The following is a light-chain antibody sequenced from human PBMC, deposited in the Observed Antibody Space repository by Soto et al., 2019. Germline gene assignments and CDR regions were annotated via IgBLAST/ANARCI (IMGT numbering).Light chain of an antibody. V-gene: IGLV2-11*01. Sequence: SALTQPRSVSGSPGQTVTISCTGTSSDVGGYNYVSWYQQHPGKAPKVLIYEVTKRPSGVPDRFSGSKSGNTASLTISGLQAEDEADYYCCSYAGSYDWVFGGGTKLTV. CDR3: CSYAGSYDWV. CDR1: SSDVGGYNY. CDR2: EVT. J-gene: IGLJ3*02.